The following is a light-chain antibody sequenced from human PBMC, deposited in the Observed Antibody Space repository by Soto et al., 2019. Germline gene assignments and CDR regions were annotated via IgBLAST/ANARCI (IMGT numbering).Light chain of an antibody. CDR2: GAS. CDR3: QQYNNWPPFT. Sequence: EIVMTQSPATLSVSPGERATLSCRASQSVSSNLAWYQQKPGQAPRLLIYGASTRATGIPARFSGSGSGTEFTLTISFLQFEDFAVYYCQQYNNWPPFTFGPGTKVDIK. J-gene: IGKJ3*01. V-gene: IGKV3-15*01. CDR1: QSVSSN.